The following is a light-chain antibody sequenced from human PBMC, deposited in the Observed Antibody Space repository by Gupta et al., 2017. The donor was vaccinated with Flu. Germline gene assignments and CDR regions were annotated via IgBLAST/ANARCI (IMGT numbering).Light chain of an antibody. CDR2: EVR. J-gene: IGLJ3*02. CDR1: SSDVGGHNY. V-gene: IGLV2-14*01. Sequence: QSALTQPASVSGSPGQSITISCTGTSSDVGGHNYVSWYQQHPGKAPKVMIYEVRNRPSGVSDRFSGSKSGNTASLTISGLQVEDEADYYCTSDTTSNTWVFGGGTKLTVL. CDR3: TSDTTSNTWV.